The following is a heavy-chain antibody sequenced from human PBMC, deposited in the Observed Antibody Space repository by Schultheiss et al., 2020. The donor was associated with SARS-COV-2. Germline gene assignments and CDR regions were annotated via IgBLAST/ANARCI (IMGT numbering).Heavy chain of an antibody. D-gene: IGHD4-23*01. CDR2: IYHNGRT. CDR1: GGSISSTYW. J-gene: IGHJ4*02. Sequence: SETLSLTCAVSGGSISSTYWWTWVRQPPGKGLEWIGEIYHNGRTNCNPSLKSRVTISVDKSKKYFSLNLSSVTAADTAVYYCAKNGGHSDFDSWGQGTLVTVSS. V-gene: IGHV4-4*02. CDR3: AKNGGHSDFDS.